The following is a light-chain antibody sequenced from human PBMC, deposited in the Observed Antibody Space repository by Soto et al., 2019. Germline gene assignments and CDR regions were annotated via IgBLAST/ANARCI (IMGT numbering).Light chain of an antibody. Sequence: DIQMTQSPSTLSASVGDRVTITCRASQSISSWLAWYQQKPGKAPKLLIYDASSLESGDPSRFSGSASGTEFTLTISSLQPDDFATYYCQQYNSYSWTFGQGTKVEIK. CDR3: QQYNSYSWT. CDR2: DAS. J-gene: IGKJ1*01. V-gene: IGKV1-5*01. CDR1: QSISSW.